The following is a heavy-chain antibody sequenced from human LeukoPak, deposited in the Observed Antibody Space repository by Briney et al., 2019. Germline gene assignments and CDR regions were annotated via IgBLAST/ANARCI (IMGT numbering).Heavy chain of an antibody. CDR1: GFTFSSYA. J-gene: IGHJ4*02. V-gene: IGHV3-30-3*01. D-gene: IGHD3-3*01. Sequence: GGSLRLSCAASGFTFSSYAMHWVRQAPGKGLEWVAVISYDGSNKYYADSVKGRFTISRDNSKNTLYLQMNSLRAEDTAAYYCAREGYDFWSGQRLGYFDYWGQGTLVTVSS. CDR3: AREGYDFWSGQRLGYFDY. CDR2: ISYDGSNK.